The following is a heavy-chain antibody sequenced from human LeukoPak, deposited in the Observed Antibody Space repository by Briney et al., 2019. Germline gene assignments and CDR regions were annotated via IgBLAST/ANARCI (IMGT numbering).Heavy chain of an antibody. V-gene: IGHV1-18*01. CDR1: GYTITSYG. CDR3: ARGQVGATENEPPFDY. D-gene: IGHD1-26*01. Sequence: ASVKVSCKASGYTITSYGISWVRPAPGQGLEWMGWISAYNGNTNYAQKLQGRVTMTTDTSTSIAYMELRSLRSDDTAVYYCARGQVGATENEPPFDYWGQGTLVTVSS. J-gene: IGHJ4*02. CDR2: ISAYNGNT.